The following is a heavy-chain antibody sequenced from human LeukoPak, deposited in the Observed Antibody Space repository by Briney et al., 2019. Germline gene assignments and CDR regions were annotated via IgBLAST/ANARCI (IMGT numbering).Heavy chain of an antibody. D-gene: IGHD2-15*01. CDR1: GYTFTGYY. CDR2: IIPIFDTT. Sequence: ASVKVSCKASGYTFTGYYMHWVRQAPGQGLEWMGGIIPIFDTTHYAHNFQGRVTITAEKSTTTAYMELSSLRSEDTAVYYCARGIWEVRQGVAPLDPFDPWGQGTLVTVSS. J-gene: IGHJ5*02. V-gene: IGHV1-69*06. CDR3: ARGIWEVRQGVAPLDPFDP.